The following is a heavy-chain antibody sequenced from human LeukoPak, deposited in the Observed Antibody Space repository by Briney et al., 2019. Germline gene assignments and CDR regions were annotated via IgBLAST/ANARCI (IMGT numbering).Heavy chain of an antibody. CDR1: GLNFDDSA. J-gene: IGHJ4*02. Sequence: QTGGSLRLSCVASGLNFDDSAMHWVRHAPGKGLVWVSHIESDGSSTIYADSVKGRFTISRDNAKNTLYLQMNSLRAEDTAVYFCARDRGYTQDYWGQGTLVTVSS. V-gene: IGHV3-74*01. D-gene: IGHD5-12*01. CDR2: IESDGSST. CDR3: ARDRGYTQDY.